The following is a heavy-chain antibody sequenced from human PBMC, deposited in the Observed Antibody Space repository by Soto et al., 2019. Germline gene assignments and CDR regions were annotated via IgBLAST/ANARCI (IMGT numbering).Heavy chain of an antibody. CDR1: GDSVSGNSAA. D-gene: IGHD3-10*01. V-gene: IGHV6-1*01. J-gene: IGHJ6*02. CDR3: TGITSFRGMDV. Sequence: QTLSLTCAISGDSVSGNSAACNWIRQSPSRGLEWLGRTYYRSKWNNDYALSVKSRITINPDTPKNQFSLHLYSVTPEDTAVYYCTGITSFRGMDVWGQGTPVTVSS. CDR2: TYYRSKWNN.